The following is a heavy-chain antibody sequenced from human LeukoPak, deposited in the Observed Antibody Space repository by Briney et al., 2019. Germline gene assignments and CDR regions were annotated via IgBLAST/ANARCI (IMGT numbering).Heavy chain of an antibody. V-gene: IGHV1-69*13. CDR2: IIPIFGTA. Sequence: SVKVSCTASGYTFTSYYMHWVRQAPGQGLEWMGGIIPIFGTANYAQKFQGRVTITADESTSTAYMELSSLRSEDTAVYYCAIGTYYDFYRYYYYGMDVWGQGTTVTVSS. D-gene: IGHD3-3*01. CDR3: AIGTYYDFYRYYYYGMDV. CDR1: GYTFTSYY. J-gene: IGHJ6*02.